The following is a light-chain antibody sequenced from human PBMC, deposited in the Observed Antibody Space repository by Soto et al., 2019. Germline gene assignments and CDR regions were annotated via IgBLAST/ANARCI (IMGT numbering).Light chain of an antibody. J-gene: IGKJ1*01. CDR3: QQYNSYSWT. V-gene: IGKV1-5*01. CDR1: QSISNW. CDR2: DAS. Sequence: IQMTQSPSTLSASVGDRVTITCRASQSISNWLAWYQQKPGKAPKLLIYDASSLETGVPSRFSGSGSGTEFTLTISSLQPDDFATYYCQQYNSYSWTFGQGTKVEIK.